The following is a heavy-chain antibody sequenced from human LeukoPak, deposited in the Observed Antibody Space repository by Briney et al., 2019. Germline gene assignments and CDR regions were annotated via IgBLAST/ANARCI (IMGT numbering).Heavy chain of an antibody. J-gene: IGHJ4*02. V-gene: IGHV3-64D*09. CDR3: VKLSSRVSQTIDY. CDR2: ISSNGGMT. D-gene: IGHD6-19*01. CDR1: GFTFNTYA. Sequence: PGGSLRLSCSASGFTFNTYAMHWVRQAPGKGLEYVSGISSNGGMTFYVDSVKGRFSISRDNSKNTLYLQMSSLRAEDTAVYYCVKLSSRVSQTIDYWGQGTLVTVSS.